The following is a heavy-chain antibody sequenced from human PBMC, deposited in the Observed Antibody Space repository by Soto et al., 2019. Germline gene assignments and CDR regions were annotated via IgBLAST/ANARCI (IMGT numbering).Heavy chain of an antibody. CDR2: IYHSGST. Sequence: SETLSLTCAVSGYSISSGYYWGWIRQPPGKGREWIGSIYHSGSTYYNPSLKSRVTLSVDTSKNQFSLKLSSVTAADTAVYYCARRNLGATPDPFDIWGQGTMVTVSS. CDR3: ARRNLGATPDPFDI. CDR1: GYSISSGYY. V-gene: IGHV4-38-2*01. J-gene: IGHJ3*02. D-gene: IGHD1-26*01.